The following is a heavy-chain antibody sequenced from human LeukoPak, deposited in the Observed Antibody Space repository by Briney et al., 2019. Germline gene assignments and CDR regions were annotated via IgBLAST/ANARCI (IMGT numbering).Heavy chain of an antibody. V-gene: IGHV3-30*18. D-gene: IGHD6-19*01. Sequence: AGGSLRLSCAASGFAFSTYGMHWVRQAPGRGLEWVAVISYDGIVKHYTDSVKGRFIISRDNSRNTLYLQMNSLGTEDTAVYYCAKEIHPRSSNGWPFDYWGQGTLVTVSS. CDR1: GFAFSTYG. CDR2: ISYDGIVK. J-gene: IGHJ4*02. CDR3: AKEIHPRSSNGWPFDY.